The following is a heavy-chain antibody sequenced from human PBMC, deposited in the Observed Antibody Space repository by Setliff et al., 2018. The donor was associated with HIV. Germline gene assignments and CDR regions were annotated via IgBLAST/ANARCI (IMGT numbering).Heavy chain of an antibody. CDR3: ATDRTQTGISLVRGRLTDPARYPLDY. Sequence: ASVKVSCKASDYPFSNFGISWVRQAPGQGLEWMAWINVYNGDTNFAQKSQGRVTMTKDTSTGTAYMELSSLRSDDTAVYYCATDRTQTGISLVRGRLTDPARYPLDYWGQGTLVTVSS. V-gene: IGHV1-18*01. CDR2: INVYNGDT. CDR1: DYPFSNFG. J-gene: IGHJ4*02. D-gene: IGHD3-10*01.